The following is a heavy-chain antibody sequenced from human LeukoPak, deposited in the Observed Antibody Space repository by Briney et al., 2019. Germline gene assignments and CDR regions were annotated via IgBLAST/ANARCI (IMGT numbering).Heavy chain of an antibody. CDR3: AKIPKRVGFWSGYSSVPAKYYFDY. D-gene: IGHD3-3*01. J-gene: IGHJ4*02. Sequence: PGGSLRLSCAASGFTFSSYAMSWVRQAPGKGLEWVSAISGSGGSTYYADSVKGRFTISRDNSKNTLYLQMNSLRAEDTAVYNCAKIPKRVGFWSGYSSVPAKYYFDYWGQGTLVTVSS. CDR2: ISGSGGST. CDR1: GFTFSSYA. V-gene: IGHV3-23*01.